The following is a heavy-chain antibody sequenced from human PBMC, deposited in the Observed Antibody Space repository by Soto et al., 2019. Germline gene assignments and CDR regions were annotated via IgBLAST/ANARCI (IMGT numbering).Heavy chain of an antibody. CDR3: ARSVGRDYYGSGSYYCWGMYV. J-gene: IGHJ6*02. V-gene: IGHV1-2*04. CDR2: INPNSGGT. D-gene: IGHD3-10*01. Sequence: SSVKVSCKASGYTFTGYYMHWVRQAPGQGLEWTGWINPNSGGTNYAQKFQGWVTMTRDTSISTAYMELSRLRSDDTAVYYCARSVGRDYYGSGSYYCWGMYVWGQGTTVTVSS. CDR1: GYTFTGYY.